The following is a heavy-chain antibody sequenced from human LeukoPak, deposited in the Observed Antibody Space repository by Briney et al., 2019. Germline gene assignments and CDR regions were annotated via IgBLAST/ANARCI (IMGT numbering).Heavy chain of an antibody. CDR3: ARGNDYGDYVSNY. V-gene: IGHV3-48*03. CDR1: GFTFSSYE. J-gene: IGHJ4*02. CDR2: ISSSGSTK. Sequence: GGSLRLSCAASGFTFSSYEMNWVRQAPGKGLEWVSYISSSGSTKYYADSVKGRFTISRDNAKNSLYLQMNSLRAEDMAVYYCARGNDYGDYVSNYWGQGTLVTVSS. D-gene: IGHD4-17*01.